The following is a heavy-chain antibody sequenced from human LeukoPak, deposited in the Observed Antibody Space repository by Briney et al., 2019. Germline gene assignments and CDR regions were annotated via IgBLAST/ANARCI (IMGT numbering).Heavy chain of an antibody. J-gene: IGHJ4*02. CDR1: GYSFTGYG. V-gene: IGHV1-18*01. CDR2: IAAYNGLT. D-gene: IGHD5-18*01. CDR3: VPDTAMASFDY. Sequence: GASVKVSCKASGYSFTGYGVAWVRQAPGQGLEWMGWIAAYNGLTNYAENLQGRLTLSTDTSTSTAFMELSSLRSEDTAVYYCVPDTAMASFDYWGQGTLVTVSS.